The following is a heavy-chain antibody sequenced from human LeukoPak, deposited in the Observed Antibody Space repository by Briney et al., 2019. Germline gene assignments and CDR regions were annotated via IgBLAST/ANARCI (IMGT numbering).Heavy chain of an antibody. CDR1: GGSISSGGYY. D-gene: IGHD2-2*01. CDR2: IYYSGST. CDR3: ARGVIKGYCSSTSCYKVFDY. V-gene: IGHV4-31*03. Sequence: SETLSLTCTVSGGSISSGGYYWSWIRQHPGKGLEWIGYIYYSGSTYYNPSLKSRVTISVDTSKNQFSLKLSSVTAADTAVYYCARGVIKGYCSSTSCYKVFDYWGQGTLVTVSS. J-gene: IGHJ4*02.